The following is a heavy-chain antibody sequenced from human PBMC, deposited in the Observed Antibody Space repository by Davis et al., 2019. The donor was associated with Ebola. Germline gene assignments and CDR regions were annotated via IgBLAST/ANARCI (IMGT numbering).Heavy chain of an antibody. CDR3: ARVGPYCSSTSCHDYYYYYGMDV. Sequence: GGSLRLSCAASGFTFSSYSMNWVRQAPGKGLEWVSSISSSSSYIYYADSVKGRFTISRDNAKNSLYLQMNSLRAEDTAVYYCARVGPYCSSTSCHDYYYYYGMDVWGQGTTVTVSS. CDR2: ISSSSSYI. CDR1: GFTFSSYS. D-gene: IGHD2-2*01. V-gene: IGHV3-21*01. J-gene: IGHJ6*02.